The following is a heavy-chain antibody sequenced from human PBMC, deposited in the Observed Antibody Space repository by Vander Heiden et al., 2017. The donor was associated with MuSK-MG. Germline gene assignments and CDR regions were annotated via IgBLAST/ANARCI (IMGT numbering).Heavy chain of an antibody. CDR1: GFTFSGYW. CDR2: MDLAGGEK. J-gene: IGHJ4*02. Sequence: EVQLVESGGDLVQPGGSLRLSCAASGFTFSGYWMTWVRQAPGKGLEWVATMDLAGGEKDVGDSVKGRFSISRDYSQNSLHLKIKPVRAEDTAVYGGMIDKDRKSDYWGQGPLVTVSS. CDR3: MIDKDRKSDY. V-gene: IGHV3-7*01.